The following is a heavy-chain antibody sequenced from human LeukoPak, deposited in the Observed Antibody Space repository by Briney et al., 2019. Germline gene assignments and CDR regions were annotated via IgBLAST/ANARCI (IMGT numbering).Heavy chain of an antibody. CDR1: GGSISSGGYY. V-gene: IGHV4-31*03. CDR2: IYYSGST. CDR3: ATADYYDSSGYYYGSFDI. D-gene: IGHD3-22*01. J-gene: IGHJ3*02. Sequence: SETLSLTCTVSGGSISSGGYYWSWIRQHPGKGLEWIGYIYYSGSTYYNPSLKSRVTISVDTSKNQFSLKLSSVTAADTAVYYCATADYYDSSGYYYGSFDIWGQGTMVTVSS.